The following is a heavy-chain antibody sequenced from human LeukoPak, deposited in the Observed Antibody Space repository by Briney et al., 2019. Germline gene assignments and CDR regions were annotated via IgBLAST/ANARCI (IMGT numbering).Heavy chain of an antibody. J-gene: IGHJ5*02. CDR3: ARASLSDSSAYP. Sequence: SETLSLTCTVSGGSVSGYSSYWPWIRQPPGKGLEWVGSVYHNGDTYYNPALKRRVTISVDTSKNQFSLKLSLVTAADTAVYYCARASLSDSSAYPWGQGTLVTVSS. CDR2: VYHNGDT. V-gene: IGHV4-39*07. D-gene: IGHD3-22*01. CDR1: GGSVSGYSSY.